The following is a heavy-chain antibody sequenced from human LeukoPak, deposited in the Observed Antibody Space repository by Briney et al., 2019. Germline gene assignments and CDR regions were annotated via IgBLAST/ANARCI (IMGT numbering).Heavy chain of an antibody. CDR3: ARARGVGATNSAIDY. J-gene: IGHJ4*02. CDR2: IKQDGSEK. CDR1: GFTFSSYW. Sequence: GGSLRLSCAASGFTFSSYWMSWVRQAPGKGLEWVANIKQDGSEKYYVDSVKGRFTISRDNAKNSLYLQMNSLRAEDTAVYYCARARGVGATNSAIDYWGQGTLVTVSS. D-gene: IGHD1-26*01. V-gene: IGHV3-7*01.